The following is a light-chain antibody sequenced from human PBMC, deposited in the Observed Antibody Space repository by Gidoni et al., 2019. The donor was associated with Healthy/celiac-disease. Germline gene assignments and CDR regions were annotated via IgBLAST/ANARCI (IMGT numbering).Light chain of an antibody. J-gene: IGKJ4*01. CDR2: GAS. CDR1: QSVSSN. CDR3: QQYNNWLT. Sequence: ELVMTQSPAPLSLSPGERATLSCRASQSVSSNLAWYQQKPGQAPRLLIYGASTRATGIPARFSGSGSGTEFTLTISSLQSEDFAVYYCQQYNNWLTFXGXTKVEIK. V-gene: IGKV3-15*01.